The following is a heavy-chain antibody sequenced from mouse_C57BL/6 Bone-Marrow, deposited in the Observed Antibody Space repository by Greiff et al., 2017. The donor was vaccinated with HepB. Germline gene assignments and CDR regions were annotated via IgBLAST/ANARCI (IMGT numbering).Heavy chain of an antibody. Sequence: QVQLQQSGPELVKPGASVKISCKASGYAFSSSWMNWVKQRPGKGLEWIGRIYPGDGDTNYNGKFKGKATLTADKSSSTDYMQLRSLTSEDSAVYFCSRYYYGSSYWYFDVWGTGTTVTVSS. V-gene: IGHV1-82*01. CDR1: GYAFSSSW. CDR2: IYPGDGDT. D-gene: IGHD1-1*01. CDR3: SRYYYGSSYWYFDV. J-gene: IGHJ1*03.